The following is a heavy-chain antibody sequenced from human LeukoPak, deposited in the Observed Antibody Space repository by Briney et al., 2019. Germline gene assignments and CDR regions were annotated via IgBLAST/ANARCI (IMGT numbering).Heavy chain of an antibody. CDR3: AGLRGRPHAFDI. CDR1: GGSISSGGYS. Sequence: SQTLSLTCAVSGGSISSGGYSWSWIRQPPGKGLRWIGYIYNSRSTYYNPSLKSRVTISVDTSKNQFSLKLSSVSAADTAVYYCAGLRGRPHAFDIWGQGTVVTVSS. J-gene: IGHJ3*02. V-gene: IGHV4-30-2*05. D-gene: IGHD5-12*01. CDR2: IYNSRST.